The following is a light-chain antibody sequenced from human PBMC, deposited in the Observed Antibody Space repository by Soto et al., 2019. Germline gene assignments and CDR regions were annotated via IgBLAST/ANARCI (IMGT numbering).Light chain of an antibody. Sequence: VLTQSPGTLSLSPGERATLSCRASQSVSRHYIAWYQQTPGQAPRLLIYGASRRATGIPDRFGGSGSETDFTLTISRLEPEDCAVYYCQQYSRSPLTFGQGTKVEIK. CDR1: QSVSRHY. V-gene: IGKV3-20*01. CDR3: QQYSRSPLT. J-gene: IGKJ1*01. CDR2: GAS.